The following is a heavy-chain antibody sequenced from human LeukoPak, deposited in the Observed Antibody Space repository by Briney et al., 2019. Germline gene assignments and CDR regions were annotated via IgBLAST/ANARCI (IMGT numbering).Heavy chain of an antibody. Sequence: PSETLSLTCAVYGGSFSGYSWSWIRQPPGKGLEWIGYIYHSGSTYYNPSLKSRVTISVDRSKNQFSLKLSSVTAADTAVYYCARGRYYPFDYWGQGTLVTVSS. CDR2: IYHSGST. V-gene: IGHV4-30-2*01. J-gene: IGHJ4*02. D-gene: IGHD2/OR15-2a*01. CDR1: GGSFSGYS. CDR3: ARGRYYPFDY.